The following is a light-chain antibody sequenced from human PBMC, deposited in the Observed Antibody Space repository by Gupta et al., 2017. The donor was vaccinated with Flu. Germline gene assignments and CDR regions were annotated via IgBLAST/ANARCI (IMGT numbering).Light chain of an antibody. CDR3: QQYGRSPRT. V-gene: IGKV3-20*01. CDR1: QTISTNS. J-gene: IGKJ1*01. Sequence: EIVLTPSPGTLSLSPGERATLSCRASQTISTNSVAWYQRKPGQAPRLLIYDSSNRATGIPDRFSGSESGTDFTLTISRLEPEDFAVYYCQQYGRSPRTFGQGTTVEIK. CDR2: DSS.